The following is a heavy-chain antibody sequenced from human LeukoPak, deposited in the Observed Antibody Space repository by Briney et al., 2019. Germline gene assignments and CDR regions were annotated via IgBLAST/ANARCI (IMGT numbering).Heavy chain of an antibody. CDR2: INGYNGNT. D-gene: IGHD3-3*01. CDR3: ARSTRFLETYYYMDV. CDR1: GYTFTSYG. Sequence: ASVKVSCKASGYTFTSYGISRVRQAPGQGLEWMGWINGYNGNTNYAQKLHGRVTMTTDTSTSTAYMELRSLRSDDTAVYYCARSTRFLETYYYMDVWGKGTTVTVSS. V-gene: IGHV1-18*01. J-gene: IGHJ6*03.